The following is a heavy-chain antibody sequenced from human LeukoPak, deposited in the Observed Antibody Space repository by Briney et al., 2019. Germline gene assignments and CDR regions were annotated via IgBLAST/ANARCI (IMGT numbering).Heavy chain of an antibody. V-gene: IGHV1-8*01. CDR2: MNPNSGNT. J-gene: IGHJ6*03. CDR1: GYTFTSYD. Sequence: GASVKVSCKASGYTFTSYDINWVRQATGQGLEWMGWMNPNSGNTGYAQKFQGRVTMTRNTSISTAYMELSSLRSEDTAVYYCARGSLAGLLSYCYMDVWGKGTTVTVSS. CDR3: ARGSLAGLLSYCYMDV. D-gene: IGHD3-22*01.